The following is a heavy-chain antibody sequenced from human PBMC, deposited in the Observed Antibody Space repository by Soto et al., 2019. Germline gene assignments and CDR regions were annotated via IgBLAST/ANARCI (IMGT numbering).Heavy chain of an antibody. J-gene: IGHJ4*02. V-gene: IGHV3-33*01. CDR2: IWYDGSNK. CDR3: ARDPLKVPAAHFDY. D-gene: IGHD2-2*01. Sequence: GGSLRLSCAASGFTFSSYGMHWVRQAPGKGLEWVAVIWYDGSNKYYADSVKGRFTISRDNSKNTLYLKMNSLRAEDRAVYYCARDPLKVPAAHFDYWGQGTLVTVSS. CDR1: GFTFSSYG.